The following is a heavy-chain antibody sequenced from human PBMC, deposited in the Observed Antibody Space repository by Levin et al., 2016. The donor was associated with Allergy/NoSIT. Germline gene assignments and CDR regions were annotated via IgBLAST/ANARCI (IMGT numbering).Heavy chain of an antibody. CDR1: GGSISSSSYY. J-gene: IGHJ4*02. CDR2: IYYSGST. Sequence: SETLSLTCTVSGGSISSSSYYWGWIRQPPGKGLEWIGSIYYSGSTYYNPSLKSRVTISVDTSKNQFSLKLSSVTAADTAVYYCARQGEYSGTEGYFDYWGQGTLVTVSS. CDR3: ARQGEYSGTEGYFDY. V-gene: IGHV4-39*01. D-gene: IGHD5-12*01.